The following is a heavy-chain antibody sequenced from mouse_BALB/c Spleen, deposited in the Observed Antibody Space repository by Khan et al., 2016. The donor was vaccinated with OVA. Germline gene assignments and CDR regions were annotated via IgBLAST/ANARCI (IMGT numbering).Heavy chain of an antibody. CDR3: ARLAYYYESEGFAY. CDR2: VSTGGHYT. V-gene: IGHV5-6*01. D-gene: IGHD1-1*01. J-gene: IGHJ3*01. CDR1: GFTFSTYG. Sequence: EVQVVESGGDVVKPGGSLKLSCAASGFTFSTYGMSWVRQTPDKRLEWVATVSTGGHYTYYPDTVKGRFTISRDNAKNTLYLQMSSLKSEDTAMFYCARLAYYYESEGFAYWGQGTLVTVSA.